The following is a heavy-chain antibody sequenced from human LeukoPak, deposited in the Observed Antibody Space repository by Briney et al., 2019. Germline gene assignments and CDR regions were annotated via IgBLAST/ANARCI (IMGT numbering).Heavy chain of an antibody. CDR1: GFTFSSYA. CDR3: AKVAMGYYGSGSLDY. J-gene: IGHJ4*02. CDR2: ISGSGGSA. D-gene: IGHD3-10*01. V-gene: IGHV3-23*01. Sequence: PGGSLRLSCAASGFTFSSYAMSWVRQAPGKGLEWVSAISGSGGSAYYADSVKGRFTISRDNSKNTLYLQMNSLRAEDTAVYYCAKVAMGYYGSGSLDYWGQGTLVTVSS.